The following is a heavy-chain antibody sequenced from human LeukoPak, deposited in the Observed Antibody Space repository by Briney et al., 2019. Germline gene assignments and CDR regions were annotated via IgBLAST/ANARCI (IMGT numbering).Heavy chain of an antibody. CDR3: ASLTTADAFDI. J-gene: IGHJ3*02. CDR2: IYYSGST. CDR1: GASITSGLYY. V-gene: IGHV4-61*01. Sequence: SETLSLTCTVSGASITSGLYYWSWIRQPPGKGLEWIGYIYYSGSTNYNPSLKSRVTISVDTSKNQFSLKLSSVTAADTAVYYCASLTTADAFDIWGQGTMVTVSS. D-gene: IGHD1-14*01.